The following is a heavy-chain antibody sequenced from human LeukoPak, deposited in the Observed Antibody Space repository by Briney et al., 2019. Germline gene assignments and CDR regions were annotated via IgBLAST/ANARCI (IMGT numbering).Heavy chain of an antibody. V-gene: IGHV3-74*01. CDR2: INTDGGDT. J-gene: IGHJ4*02. Sequence: GASVKVSCKASGYTFTGYYMHWVRQAPGKGLVWVSRINTDGGDTIYADSVKGRFTISRDNAKNTLFLQMNSLRAEDTAVYYCARDEKIVGASGQDYWGQGTLVTVSS. D-gene: IGHD1-26*01. CDR1: GYTFTGYY. CDR3: ARDEKIVGASGQDY.